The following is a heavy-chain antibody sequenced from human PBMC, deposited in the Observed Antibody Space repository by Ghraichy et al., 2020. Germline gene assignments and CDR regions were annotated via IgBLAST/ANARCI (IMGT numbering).Heavy chain of an antibody. CDR3: ARNEDKRENYVFYYYYYGMDV. J-gene: IGHJ6*02. V-gene: IGHV3-11*01. D-gene: IGHD3-16*01. CDR2: ISSSGSTI. CDR1: GFTFSDYY. Sequence: GGSLRLSCAASGFTFSDYYMSWIRQAPGKGLEWVSYISSSGSTIYYADSVKGRFTISRDNAKNSLYLQMNSLRAEDTAVYYCARNEDKRENYVFYYYYYGMDVWGQGTTVTVSS.